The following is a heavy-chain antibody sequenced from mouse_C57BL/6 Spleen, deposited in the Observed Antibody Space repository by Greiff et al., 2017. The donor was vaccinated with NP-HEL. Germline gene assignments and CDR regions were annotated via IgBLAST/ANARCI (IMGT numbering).Heavy chain of an antibody. J-gene: IGHJ4*01. V-gene: IGHV5-9-1*02. CDR1: GFTFSSYA. CDR2: ISSGGDYI. D-gene: IGHD1-1*01. Sequence: EVHLVESGEGLVKPGGSLKLSCAASGFTFSSYAMSWVRQTPEKRLEWVAYISSGGDYIYYADTVKGRFTISRDNARNTLYLQMSSLTSEDTAMYYCTRDPYYYGSPYYYAMDYWGQGTSVTVSS. CDR3: TRDPYYYGSPYYYAMDY.